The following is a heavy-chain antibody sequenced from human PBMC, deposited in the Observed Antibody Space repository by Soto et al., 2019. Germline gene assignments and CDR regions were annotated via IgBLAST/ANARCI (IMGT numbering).Heavy chain of an antibody. CDR3: AKKDRLYGVAVAFDS. Sequence: VKLLESGGGLVKPGGSLRLSCAASGISFSDNAMSWVRQAPGKGLEWISAISGDGVSKLYADSVRGRFTISRDNAANPLYLQMSSLRTEDTALYYCAKKDRLYGVAVAFDSWGPGTLVTVSS. CDR1: GISFSDNA. CDR2: ISGDGVSK. V-gene: IGHV3-23*01. D-gene: IGHD6-19*01. J-gene: IGHJ4*02.